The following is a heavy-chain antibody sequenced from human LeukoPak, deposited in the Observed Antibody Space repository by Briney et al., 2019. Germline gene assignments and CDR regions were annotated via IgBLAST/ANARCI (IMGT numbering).Heavy chain of an antibody. Sequence: GASVKVSCKASGYTFTSYDINWVRQATGQGLEWMGWISAYNGNTNYAQKLQGRVTMTTDTSTSTAYMELRSLRSDDTAVYYCASTQLWLLDYWGQGTLVTVSS. CDR3: ASTQLWLLDY. J-gene: IGHJ4*02. CDR2: ISAYNGNT. V-gene: IGHV1-18*01. CDR1: GYTFTSYD. D-gene: IGHD5-18*01.